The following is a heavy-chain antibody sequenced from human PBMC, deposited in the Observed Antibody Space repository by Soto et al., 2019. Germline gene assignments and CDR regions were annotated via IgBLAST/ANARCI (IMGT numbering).Heavy chain of an antibody. V-gene: IGHV1-69*01. CDR3: ARDIIVAMSPGNYYYYYGMDV. CDR1: GGTFSSYA. Sequence: QVQLVQSGAEVKKPGSSVKVSCKASGGTFSSYAISWVRQAPGQGLEWMGGIIPIFGTANSAQKVQGRVTITADESTMTAYMEVSSLRSEDTAVYYCARDIIVAMSPGNYYYYYGMDVWGQGTTVTVSS. CDR2: IIPIFGTA. J-gene: IGHJ6*02. D-gene: IGHD5-12*01.